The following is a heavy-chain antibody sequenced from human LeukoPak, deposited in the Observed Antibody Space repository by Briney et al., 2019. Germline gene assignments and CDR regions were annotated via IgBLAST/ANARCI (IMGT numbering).Heavy chain of an antibody. D-gene: IGHD3-22*01. CDR1: GSTFTREG. CDR2: IRADNGNT. V-gene: IGHV1-18*01. CDR3: ARYDDSSGYLYYYYYMDV. Sequence: SPVQLSCKPSGSTFTREGISWLRSAPGQWLGWMAVIRADNGNTNYAQKLQGRVTMTTDTSTSTAYMELRSLRSDDTAVYYCARYDDSSGYLYYYYYMDVWGKGTTVTVSS. J-gene: IGHJ6*03.